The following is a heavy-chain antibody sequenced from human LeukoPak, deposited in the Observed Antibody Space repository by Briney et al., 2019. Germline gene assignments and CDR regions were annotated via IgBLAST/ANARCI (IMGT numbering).Heavy chain of an antibody. Sequence: SETLSLTCTVSGGSISSHYWSWIRQPPGKGLEWIGYIYYSGSTNYNPSLKSRVTISVDTSKNQFSLKLSSVTAADTAVYYCARTKPNSTILGLYYFDYWGQGTLVTVSS. CDR2: IYYSGST. CDR1: GGSISSHY. D-gene: IGHD3-3*01. CDR3: ARTKPNSTILGLYYFDY. J-gene: IGHJ4*02. V-gene: IGHV4-59*11.